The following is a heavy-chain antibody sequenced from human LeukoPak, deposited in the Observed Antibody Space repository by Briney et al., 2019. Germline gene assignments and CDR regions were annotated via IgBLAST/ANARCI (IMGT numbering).Heavy chain of an antibody. CDR2: INPNSGGT. D-gene: IGHD5-18*01. CDR1: GYTFTGYY. Sequence: ASVKVSCKASGYTFTGYYMHWVRQAPGQGLEWMGWINPNSGGTNYAQKFQGRVTMTRDTSISTAYMELSRLRSDDTAVYYCAREGRTLMDTAMVTVYYYYYMDVWGKGTTVTVSS. V-gene: IGHV1-2*02. J-gene: IGHJ6*03. CDR3: AREGRTLMDTAMVTVYYYYYMDV.